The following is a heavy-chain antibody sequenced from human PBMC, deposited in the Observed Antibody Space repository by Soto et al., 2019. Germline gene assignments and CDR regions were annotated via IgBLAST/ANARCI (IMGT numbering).Heavy chain of an antibody. CDR3: TTDLPEGEIYYFDI. CDR1: GFTFRNAW. D-gene: IGHD3-16*01. V-gene: IGHV3-15*01. CDR2: IKSRPDGGTT. Sequence: EVQLVESGGGLVEPGGSLRLSCTVSGFTFRNAWMSWVRQAPGKGLEWVGRIKSRPDGGTTDYAPPVEGRFSISRDDSEDTVSLQMNSLKTADTAVYYCTTDLPEGEIYYFDIWGRGVLVIVSS. J-gene: IGHJ4*01.